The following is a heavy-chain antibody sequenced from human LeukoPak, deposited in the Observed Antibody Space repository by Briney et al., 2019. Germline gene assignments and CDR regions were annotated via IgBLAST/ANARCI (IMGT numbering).Heavy chain of an antibody. D-gene: IGHD5-18*01. CDR3: ARDRGGPGYTYGQPLDY. V-gene: IGHV3-11*01. J-gene: IGHJ4*02. Sequence: TGGSLRLSCAASGFTFSDYYMTWIRQAPGKGLEWVSYVSGSSSPIYYADSVKGRFTVSRDNAKNSLYLQMNSLRAEDTAVYYCARDRGGPGYTYGQPLDYWGQGTLVTVSS. CDR1: GFTFSDYY. CDR2: VSGSSSPI.